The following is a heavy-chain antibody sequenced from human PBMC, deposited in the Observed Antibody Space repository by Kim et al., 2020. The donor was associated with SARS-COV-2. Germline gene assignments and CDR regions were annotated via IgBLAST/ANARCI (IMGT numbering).Heavy chain of an antibody. V-gene: IGHV1-69*13. CDR2: IIPIFGTA. Sequence: SVKVSCKASGGTFSSYAISWVRQAPGQGLEWMGGIIPIFGTANYAQKFQGRVTITADESTSTAYMELSSLRSEDTAVYYCAVTVDDFWSGYGQYSTPFAEYFQHWGQGTLVTVSS. D-gene: IGHD3-3*01. CDR3: AVTVDDFWSGYGQYSTPFAEYFQH. CDR1: GGTFSSYA. J-gene: IGHJ1*01.